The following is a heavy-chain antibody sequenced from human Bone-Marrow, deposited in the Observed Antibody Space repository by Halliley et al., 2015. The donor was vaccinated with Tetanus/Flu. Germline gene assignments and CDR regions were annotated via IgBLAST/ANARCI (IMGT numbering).Heavy chain of an antibody. D-gene: IGHD4-17*01. CDR3: ARVGGKYSVTHY. Sequence: LRLSCTVAGDSINNYYWSWLRQPPGKGLEWIGYIYYSGNTNYNPSLESRVSMSVDTSKKQFSLNLTSVTAADTAVYYCARVGGKYSVTHYWGQGTLVTVSS. V-gene: IGHV4-59*01. CDR2: IYYSGNT. J-gene: IGHJ4*02. CDR1: GDSINNYY.